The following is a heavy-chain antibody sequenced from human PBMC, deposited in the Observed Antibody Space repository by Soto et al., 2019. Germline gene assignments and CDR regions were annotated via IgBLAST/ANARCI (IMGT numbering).Heavy chain of an antibody. V-gene: IGHV1-18*04. J-gene: IGHJ6*02. Sequence: GASVKVSCKASGYTFTSYGISWVRQAPGQGLEWMGWISAYNGNTNYAQKPQGRVTMTTDTSTSTAYMELRSLRSDDTAVYYCARDGGLGYCSSTSCYTKDYYYYGMDVWGQGTTVTVSS. CDR2: ISAYNGNT. D-gene: IGHD2-2*02. CDR3: ARDGGLGYCSSTSCYTKDYYYYGMDV. CDR1: GYTFTSYG.